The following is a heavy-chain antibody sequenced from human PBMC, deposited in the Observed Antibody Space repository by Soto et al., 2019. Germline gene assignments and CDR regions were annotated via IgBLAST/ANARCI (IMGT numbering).Heavy chain of an antibody. CDR3: ARRGYSGYDFRNWFDP. J-gene: IGHJ5*02. Sequence: SETLSLTCTVSGGSISSYYWSWIRQPPGKGLEWIGYIYYSGSTNYNPSLKSRVTISVDTSKNQFSLKLSSVTAADTAVYYCARRGYSGYDFRNWFDPWGQGALVTVSS. D-gene: IGHD5-12*01. CDR2: IYYSGST. CDR1: GGSISSYY. V-gene: IGHV4-59*01.